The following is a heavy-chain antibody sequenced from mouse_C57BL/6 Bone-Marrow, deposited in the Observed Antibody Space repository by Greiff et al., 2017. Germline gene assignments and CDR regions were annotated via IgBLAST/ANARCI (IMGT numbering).Heavy chain of an antibody. CDR2: IDPSDSYT. Sequence: VQLQQPGAELVKPGASVKLSCKASGYTFTSYWMQGVKQRPGQGLEWIGEIDPSDSYTNYNQKFKGKATLTVDTSSSTAYMQLSSLTSEDSAVYYCARGLRRRAYWGQGTLVTVSA. D-gene: IGHD2-4*01. J-gene: IGHJ3*01. V-gene: IGHV1-50*01. CDR1: GYTFTSYW. CDR3: ARGLRRRAY.